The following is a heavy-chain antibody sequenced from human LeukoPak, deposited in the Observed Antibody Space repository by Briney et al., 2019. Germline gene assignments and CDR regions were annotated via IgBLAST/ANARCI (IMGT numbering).Heavy chain of an antibody. CDR1: GGSFSGYY. D-gene: IGHD6-13*01. CDR3: ARGGGDLAAAGHFDY. V-gene: IGHV4-34*01. CDR2: INHSGST. J-gene: IGHJ4*02. Sequence: SETLSLTCAVYGGSFSGYYWSWIRQPPGKGLEWIGEINHSGSTNYIPSLKSRVTISVDTSKNQFSLKLSSVTAADTAVYYCARGGGDLAAAGHFDYWGQGTLVTVSS.